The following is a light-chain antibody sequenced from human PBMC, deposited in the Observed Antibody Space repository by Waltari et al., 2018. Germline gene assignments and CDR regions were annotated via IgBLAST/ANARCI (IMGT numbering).Light chain of an antibody. V-gene: IGKV4-1*01. CDR2: WAS. CDR3: QQYYSTPPA. J-gene: IGKJ1*01. Sequence: IVVTQSTDSVTVSLGETATVTGKSSQSVLYSSNNMNYLAWYQQKPGQPPRPLIYWASTREFGVPDRFSGSGSGTDFTLTINTRQAEDMAVYYCQQYYSTPPAFGQGTRVEI. CDR1: QSVLYSSNNMNY.